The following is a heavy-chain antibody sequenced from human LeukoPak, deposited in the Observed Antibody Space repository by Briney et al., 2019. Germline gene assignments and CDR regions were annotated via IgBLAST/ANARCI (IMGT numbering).Heavy chain of an antibody. J-gene: IGHJ4*02. CDR3: ARDLWGGYYDSKDV. V-gene: IGHV3-23*01. Sequence: PGGSLRLSCEVSGFTFRSYAMSRVRQAPGKGLEWVSAISDSGGSTYYADSVKGRFTISRDNSKNTLYLQMNSLRAEDTAVYYCARDLWGGYYDSKDVWGQGTLVTVSS. D-gene: IGHD3-22*01. CDR1: GFTFRSYA. CDR2: ISDSGGST.